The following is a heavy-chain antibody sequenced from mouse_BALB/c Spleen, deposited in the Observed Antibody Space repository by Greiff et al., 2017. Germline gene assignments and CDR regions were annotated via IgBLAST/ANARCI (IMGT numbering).Heavy chain of an antibody. J-gene: IGHJ3*01. CDR2: ISSGGSYT. CDR1: GFTFSSYG. CDR3: ARELLAY. Sequence: EVKLVESGGDLVKPGGSLKLSCAASGFTFSSYGMSWVRQTPDKRLEWVATISSGGSYTYYPDSVKGRFTISRDNAKNTLYLQMSSLKSEDTAMYYCARELLAYWGQGTLVTVSA. V-gene: IGHV5-6*01.